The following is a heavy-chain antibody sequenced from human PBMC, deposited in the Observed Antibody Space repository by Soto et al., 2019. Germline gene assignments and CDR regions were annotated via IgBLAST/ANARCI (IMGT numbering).Heavy chain of an antibody. D-gene: IGHD3-16*01. Sequence: SETLSLTCTVSGGSISSYYWSWIRQPPGKGLEWIGSVYYSGSTNYNSSLKGRVTISVDTSKNQFSLRLTSVTAADTAVYYCASPTLGAFDIWGQGTMVTVSS. CDR1: GGSISSYY. J-gene: IGHJ3*02. CDR3: ASPTLGAFDI. V-gene: IGHV4-39*01. CDR2: VYYSGST.